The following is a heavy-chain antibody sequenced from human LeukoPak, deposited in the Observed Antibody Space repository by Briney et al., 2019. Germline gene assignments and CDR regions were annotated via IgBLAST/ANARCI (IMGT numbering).Heavy chain of an antibody. D-gene: IGHD5-18*01. J-gene: IGHJ3*02. Sequence: GGSLRLSCAASGFTFSGSAMHWVRQASGKGLEWVGRIRSKASSYATAYAASVKGRFTISRDDSKNTAYLQMNSLKTEDTAVYYCTRPRLQQDAFDIWGQGTMVTVSS. CDR1: GFTFSGSA. CDR2: IRSKASSYAT. CDR3: TRPRLQQDAFDI. V-gene: IGHV3-73*01.